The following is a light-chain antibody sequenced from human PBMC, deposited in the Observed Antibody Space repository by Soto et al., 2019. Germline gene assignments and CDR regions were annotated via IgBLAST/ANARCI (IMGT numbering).Light chain of an antibody. CDR2: GAS. CDR1: QSVSSNF. J-gene: IGKJ1*01. V-gene: IGKV3-20*01. CDR3: QQYGTSPRT. Sequence: EIVLPQSPGTLSLSPGERATLSCRASQSVSSNFFAWYQQKPGQAPGLLIYGASSRATGIPDRFSGSGSGTDFTLTISRLEPEDFAVYYCQQYGTSPRTFGQGTKVDIK.